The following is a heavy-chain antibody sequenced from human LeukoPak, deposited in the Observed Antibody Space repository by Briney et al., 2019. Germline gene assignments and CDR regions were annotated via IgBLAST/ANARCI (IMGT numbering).Heavy chain of an antibody. CDR3: ARGIDDGDNWFDP. D-gene: IGHD1-1*01. CDR1: GFTFDDYG. Sequence: CPGGSLRLSCAASGFTFDDYGMSWVRQAPGKGLEWVSGINWNGGSTGYVDSVKGRFTISRDNAKNSLYLQMNSLRAEDTALYYCARGIDDGDNWFDPWGQGTLVTVSS. V-gene: IGHV3-20*04. CDR2: INWNGGST. J-gene: IGHJ5*02.